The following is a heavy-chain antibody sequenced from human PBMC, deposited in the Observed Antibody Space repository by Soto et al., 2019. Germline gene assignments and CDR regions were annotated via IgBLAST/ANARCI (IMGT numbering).Heavy chain of an antibody. D-gene: IGHD6-13*01. Sequence: ASVKVSCKVSGYTLTELSMHWVRQAPGKGREWMGGFYPEDGETIYAHKFQGRVTMTEETSTDTAYMELSSLRSEDTAVYYCATKGVAAAAPYYYYGMDVWGQGTTVTVSS. V-gene: IGHV1-24*01. CDR3: ATKGVAAAAPYYYYGMDV. CDR1: GYTLTELS. J-gene: IGHJ6*02. CDR2: FYPEDGET.